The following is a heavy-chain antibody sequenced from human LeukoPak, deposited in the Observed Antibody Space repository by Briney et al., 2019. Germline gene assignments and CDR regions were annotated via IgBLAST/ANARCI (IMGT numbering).Heavy chain of an antibody. V-gene: IGHV3-23*01. CDR2: FSSSDDST. CDR1: GFTFSSSA. D-gene: IGHD5-18*01. J-gene: IGHJ4*02. CDR3: AKVRRYGYIHFDY. Sequence: GGSLRLSCAASGFTFSSSAMSWVRQAPGRGLEWVSSFSSSDDSTYYADSVRGRFTISRDNSKNTLYLQMNSLRAEDTAVYYCAKVRRYGYIHFDYWGQGTLVTVSS.